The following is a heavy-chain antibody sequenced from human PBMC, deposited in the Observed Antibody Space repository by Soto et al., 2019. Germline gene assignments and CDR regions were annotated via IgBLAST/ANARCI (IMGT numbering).Heavy chain of an antibody. V-gene: IGHV3-33*01. J-gene: IGHJ6*02. D-gene: IGHD6-13*01. CDR2: IWYDGSNK. Sequence: GGSLRLSCAASGFTFSSNGMHWVRQVPGKGLEWVAVIWYDGSNKNYADSVKGRFTISRDNSKNTLYLQMNSLRAEDTAVYYCARAYSSSLGGLDVWGQGVTVTVSS. CDR3: ARAYSSSLGGLDV. CDR1: GFTFSSNG.